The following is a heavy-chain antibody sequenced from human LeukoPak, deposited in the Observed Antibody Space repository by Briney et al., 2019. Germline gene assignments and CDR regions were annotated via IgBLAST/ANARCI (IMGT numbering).Heavy chain of an antibody. V-gene: IGHV1-46*01. Sequence: ASVKVSRKASGYTFTSYYIHWVRQAPGQGLEWMGVINPTGSSKTYAQRFLGKFTMTSDTSTSTVYMDLSSLRSEDTAVYYCARGRSYGSFQHWGQGTLVTVSS. CDR1: GYTFTSYY. J-gene: IGHJ1*01. CDR3: ARGRSYGSFQH. CDR2: INPTGSSK. D-gene: IGHD5-18*01.